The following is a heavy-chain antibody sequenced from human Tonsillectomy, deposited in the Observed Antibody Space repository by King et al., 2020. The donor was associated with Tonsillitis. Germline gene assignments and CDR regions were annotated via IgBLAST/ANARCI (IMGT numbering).Heavy chain of an antibody. D-gene: IGHD3-22*01. Sequence: QLVQSGGGLVKPGGSLRLSCAASGFMFSDFYMSWIRQAPGKGLEWVSYISSRDATTYYAYSVKGRFTISRDNAKNSLDLQMNSLRAEDTAVYYCARDTYYSDNTYDYWGQGTLVTVSS. V-gene: IGHV3-11*01. CDR2: ISSRDATT. CDR3: ARDTYYSDNTYDY. CDR1: GFMFSDFY. J-gene: IGHJ4*02.